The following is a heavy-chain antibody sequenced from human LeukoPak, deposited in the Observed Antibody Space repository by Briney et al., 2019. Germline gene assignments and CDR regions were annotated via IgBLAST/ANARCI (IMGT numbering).Heavy chain of an antibody. D-gene: IGHD1-26*01. CDR2: INPDSGGT. CDR1: GYTFTGYY. Sequence: ASVKVSRKTSGYTFTGYYMHWVRRAPGQGLEWMGWINPDSGGTNYAQKFQGRVTMTRYTSISTAYMELSSLTSDDTAGYYCARDFCGSYRFVDYCGHGTLVTVSS. J-gene: IGHJ4*01. CDR3: ARDFCGSYRFVDY. V-gene: IGHV1-2*02.